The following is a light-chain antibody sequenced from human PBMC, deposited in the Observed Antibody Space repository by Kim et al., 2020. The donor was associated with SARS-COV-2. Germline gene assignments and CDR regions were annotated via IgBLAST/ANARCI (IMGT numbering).Light chain of an antibody. CDR2: QDT. J-gene: IGLJ2*01. V-gene: IGLV3-1*01. Sequence: YELTQPPSVSVSPGQTASITCSGDKLGDKYACWYQQKPGQSPVLVIYQDTKRPSGIPERFSGSNSGNTATLTISGTQAMDEADYYCQAWDINTVVFGGGTQLTVL. CDR3: QAWDINTVV. CDR1: KLGDKY.